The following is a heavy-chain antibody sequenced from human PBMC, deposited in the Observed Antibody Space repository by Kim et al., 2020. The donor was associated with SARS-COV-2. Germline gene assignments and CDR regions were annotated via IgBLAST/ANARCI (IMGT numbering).Heavy chain of an antibody. CDR1: GYTFTTYG. D-gene: IGHD1-26*01. CDR3: ARDILDSGGHIYSYYGLDV. J-gene: IGHJ6*02. V-gene: IGHV1-18*01. Sequence: ASVKVSCKASGYTFTTYGISWVRQAPGHGLEWLGWISAHNGDTHSAQYLQGRLTMTTDIATSTAYLELRSLTSDDTAVYFCARDILDSGGHIYSYYGLDVWGQGTSVTVSS. CDR2: ISAHNGDT.